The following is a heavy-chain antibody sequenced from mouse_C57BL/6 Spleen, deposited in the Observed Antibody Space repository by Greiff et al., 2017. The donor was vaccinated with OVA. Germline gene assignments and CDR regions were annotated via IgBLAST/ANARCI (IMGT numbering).Heavy chain of an antibody. CDR2: IDPNSGGT. CDR1: GYTFTSYW. D-gene: IGHD1-1*01. CDR3: ANDYCGSSLHV. J-gene: IGHJ1*03. V-gene: IGHV1-72*01. Sequence: VQLQQPGAELVKPGASVKLSCKASGYTFTSYWMHWVKQRPGRGLEWIGRIDPNSGGTKYNAKFKGKAPLPVDKPSSTSYMHLSRLTSEDSAGYYCANDYCGSSLHVWGTGTTVTVSS.